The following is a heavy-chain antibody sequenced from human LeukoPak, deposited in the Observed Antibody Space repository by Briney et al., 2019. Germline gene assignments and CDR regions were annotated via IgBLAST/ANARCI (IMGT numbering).Heavy chain of an antibody. V-gene: IGHV1-2*02. CDR2: ISPNSGGT. D-gene: IGHD3-10*01. J-gene: IGHJ4*02. Sequence: GASVKVSCKASGYTFTDYNIHWVRQAPGQGLEWMGWISPNSGGTNYAQKFQGRVTMTRDTSITTAYMELSRLGFDDTAMYYCTVWFGELTHWGQGTLVTVSS. CDR1: GYTFTDYN. CDR3: TVWFGELTH.